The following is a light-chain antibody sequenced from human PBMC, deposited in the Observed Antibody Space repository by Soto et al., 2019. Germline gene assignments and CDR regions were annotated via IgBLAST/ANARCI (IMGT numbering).Light chain of an antibody. CDR3: SSYRKTTFPHVV. V-gene: IGLV2-14*01. CDR2: EVT. CDR1: SSDIGADDF. Sequence: QSALTQPASVSGSPGQSITISCTGTSSDIGADDFVSWYQHHPDKTPKLIIFEVTYRPTGISHRFSASKSGNTASLTISGLEAEDEAFYDCSSYRKTTFPHVVFGGGTKVTVL. J-gene: IGLJ2*01.